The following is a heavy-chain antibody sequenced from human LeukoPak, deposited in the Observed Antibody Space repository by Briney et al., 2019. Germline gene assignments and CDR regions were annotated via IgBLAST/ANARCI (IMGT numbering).Heavy chain of an antibody. CDR2: IIPMLGTA. V-gene: IGHV1-69*13. CDR3: ARESLPYGGNSFGHYYGMDV. Sequence: SVKVSCKASEGTFISYAISWVRQAPGQGLEWMGQIIPMLGTASYAQRFQGRVTLTADESTSTAYMELSSLRSEDTAVYYCARESLPYGGNSFGHYYGMDVWGQGTTVTVSS. D-gene: IGHD4-23*01. CDR1: EGTFISYA. J-gene: IGHJ6*02.